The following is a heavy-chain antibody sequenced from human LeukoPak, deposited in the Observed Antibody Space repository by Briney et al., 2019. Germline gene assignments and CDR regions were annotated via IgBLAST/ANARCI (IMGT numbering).Heavy chain of an antibody. V-gene: IGHV3-53*01. Sequence: GGSLRLSCAASGFTVSNNYMSWVRQAPGKGLERVSVIYAGGSPYYADSVKGRFTISRDDSKNTLYLQMTSLRVEDTAVYHCARGPLITGITDWGQGTLVSVSS. CDR1: GFTVSNNY. CDR2: IYAGGSP. D-gene: IGHD1-7*01. J-gene: IGHJ4*01. CDR3: ARGPLITGITD.